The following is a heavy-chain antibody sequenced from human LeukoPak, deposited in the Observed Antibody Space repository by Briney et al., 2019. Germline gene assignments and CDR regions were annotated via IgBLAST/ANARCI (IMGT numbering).Heavy chain of an antibody. D-gene: IGHD6-13*01. J-gene: IGHJ4*02. Sequence: GGSLRLSCAASGFTFSSYAMRWVRQAPGKGLEWVSGISGSGGSTYYADSVKGRFTISRDNSKNTLYLQMNSLRAEDTAVYYCAKDHSTSWDYYFDCWGQGTLVTVSS. CDR2: ISGSGGST. CDR1: GFTFSSYA. CDR3: AKDHSTSWDYYFDC. V-gene: IGHV3-23*01.